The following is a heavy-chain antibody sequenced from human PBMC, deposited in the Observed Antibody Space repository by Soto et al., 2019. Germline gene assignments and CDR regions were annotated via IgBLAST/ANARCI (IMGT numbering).Heavy chain of an antibody. Sequence: QPXGSLRLSCAAAGFTFSSYAMHWVRQAPGKGLEWVAVISYDGSNKYYADSVKGRFTISRDNSKNTLYLQMNSLRAEDTAVYYCARERYSSSWAYFDYWGQGTLVTVSS. CDR2: ISYDGSNK. J-gene: IGHJ4*02. V-gene: IGHV3-30-3*01. D-gene: IGHD6-13*01. CDR3: ARERYSSSWAYFDY. CDR1: GFTFSSYA.